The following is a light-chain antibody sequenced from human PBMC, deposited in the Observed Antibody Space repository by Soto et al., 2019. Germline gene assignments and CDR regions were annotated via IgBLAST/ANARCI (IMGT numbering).Light chain of an antibody. J-gene: IGLJ2*01. CDR2: LNSDGSH. CDR1: SGHSSNA. V-gene: IGLV4-69*01. Sequence: QSVLTQSPSASASLGASVKLTCTLSSGHSSNAIAWHQQQPEKGPRFLMKLNSDGSHNKGDGIPDRFSGSSSGAERYLTIFSLHSEDEADYYCQAWGTGFRVFGGGTKVTVL. CDR3: QAWGTGFRV.